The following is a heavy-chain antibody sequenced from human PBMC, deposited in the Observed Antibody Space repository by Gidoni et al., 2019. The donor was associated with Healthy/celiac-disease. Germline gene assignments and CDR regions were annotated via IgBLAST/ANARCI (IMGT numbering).Heavy chain of an antibody. CDR2: INYSGST. D-gene: IGHD2-21*02. J-gene: IGHJ4*02. Sequence: GLEWIGEINYSGSTNYNPSLKSRVTISVDTSKNQFSLKLSSVTAADTAVYYCARAAYCGGDCYPDWGQGTLVTVSS. CDR3: ARAAYCGGDCYPD. V-gene: IGHV4-34*01.